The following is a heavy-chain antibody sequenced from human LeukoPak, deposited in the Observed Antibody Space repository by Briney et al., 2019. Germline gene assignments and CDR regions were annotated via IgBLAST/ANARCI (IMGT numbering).Heavy chain of an antibody. J-gene: IGHJ4*02. CDR1: GFTFSSYG. Sequence: PGGSLTLSCAASGFTFSSYGMHWVRQAPGKGQEWVAVIWYDGSNKNYTDSVKGRFTSSRDNSKNTLYLQMNSLSAEDTAMYFCARAFIGGYYVGDYRGRGALVTVCS. D-gene: IGHD1-26*01. V-gene: IGHV3-33*01. CDR2: IWYDGSNK. CDR3: ARAFIGGYYVGDY.